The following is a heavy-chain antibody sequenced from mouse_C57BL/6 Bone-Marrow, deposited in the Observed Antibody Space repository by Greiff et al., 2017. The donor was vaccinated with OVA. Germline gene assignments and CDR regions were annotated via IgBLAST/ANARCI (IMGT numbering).Heavy chain of an antibody. D-gene: IGHD1-1*01. CDR3: ARHSCSDAMDY. CDR2: ISSGGSYT. CDR1: GFTFRSYG. Sequence: EVNVVESGGDLVKPGGSLKLSCAASGFTFRSYGMSWVRQTPDKRLEWVATISSGGSYTYYTDSVTGRFTISSDNAKNTLYLQLSILKFEDTAMYYCARHSCSDAMDYWGQGTAVTVSS. J-gene: IGHJ4*01. V-gene: IGHV5-6*01.